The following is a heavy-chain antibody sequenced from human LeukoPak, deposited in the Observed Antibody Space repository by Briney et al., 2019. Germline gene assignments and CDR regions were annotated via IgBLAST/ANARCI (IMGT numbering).Heavy chain of an antibody. D-gene: IGHD2-2*01. CDR1: GGSISSGGYY. CDR2: IYHSGST. V-gene: IGHV4-30-2*01. CDR3: ARDSTDIVVVPAAPRGYYYYYMDV. J-gene: IGHJ6*03. Sequence: PSQTLSLTCTVSGGSISSGGYYWSWIRQPPGKGLEWIGYIYHSGSTYYNPSLKSRVTISVDRSKNQFSLKLSSVTAADTAVYYCARDSTDIVVVPAAPRGYYYYYMDVWGKGTTVTVSS.